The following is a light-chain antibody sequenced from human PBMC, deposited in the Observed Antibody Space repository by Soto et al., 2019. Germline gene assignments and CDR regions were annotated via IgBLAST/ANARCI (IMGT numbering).Light chain of an antibody. CDR2: GAS. CDR3: QQYSNVPPWT. Sequence: EIAMTQSPDTLSVSPGERATLSCRASQSVRTNLAWYQHKPGQAPRLLIYGASTRATDIPGRFSGSGSGTEFTLTISSLQSDDFAVYYCQQYSNVPPWTFGQGTKVEIK. V-gene: IGKV3-15*01. J-gene: IGKJ1*01. CDR1: QSVRTN.